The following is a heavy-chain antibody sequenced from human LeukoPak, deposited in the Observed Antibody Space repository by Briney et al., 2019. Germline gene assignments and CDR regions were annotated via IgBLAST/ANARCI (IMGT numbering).Heavy chain of an antibody. Sequence: GGSLRLSCAASGFTFSSYAMHWVRQAPGKGLEWVAVISYDGSNKYYADSVKGRFTISRDNSKNTLYLQMNSLRAEDTAVYYCARDNQRGEDGDYDAFDIWGQGTMVTVSS. CDR1: GFTFSSYA. J-gene: IGHJ3*02. CDR3: ARDNQRGEDGDYDAFDI. CDR2: ISYDGSNK. D-gene: IGHD4-17*01. V-gene: IGHV3-30-3*01.